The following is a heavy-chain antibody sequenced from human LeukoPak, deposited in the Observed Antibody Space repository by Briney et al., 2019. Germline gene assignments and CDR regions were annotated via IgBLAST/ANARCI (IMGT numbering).Heavy chain of an antibody. CDR2: IYGSGIT. Sequence: PSETLSLTCTASGGSIISNYWSWIRQSAGTGLEWIGRIYGSGITDYNPSLKSRVTMSLDTSRKQFSLRLTSVTAADTAVYYCARLKFYDSTGYSPGYYMDVWGKGTTVSVFS. CDR1: GGSIISNY. CDR3: ARLKFYDSTGYSPGYYMDV. V-gene: IGHV4-4*07. D-gene: IGHD3-22*01. J-gene: IGHJ6*03.